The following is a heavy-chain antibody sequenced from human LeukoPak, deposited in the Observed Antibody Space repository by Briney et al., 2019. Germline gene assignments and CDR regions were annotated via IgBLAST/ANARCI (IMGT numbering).Heavy chain of an antibody. V-gene: IGHV3-9*01. Sequence: PGRSLRLSCAASGFTFDDYAMHWVRQAPGKGLEWVSGISWNSGSIGYADSVKGRFTISRDNAKNSLYLQMNSLRAEDTALYYCAKATHSGSYYISHFDYWGQGTLVTVSS. CDR3: AKATHSGSYYISHFDY. CDR1: GFTFDDYA. CDR2: ISWNSGSI. J-gene: IGHJ4*02. D-gene: IGHD3-10*01.